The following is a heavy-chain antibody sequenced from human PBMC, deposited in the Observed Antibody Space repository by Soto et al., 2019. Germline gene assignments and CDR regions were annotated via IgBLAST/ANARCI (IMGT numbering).Heavy chain of an antibody. V-gene: IGHV4-59*11. Sequence: SETLSLTCTVSGGSINNHYWSWIRQPPGKGLEWLGYVYYNGITNYNPSLKSRVTMSGDTSKNQFSLKLTSVTAADTAVYYCARVSGSSSSWYWFDPWGQGTPVTVSS. CDR1: GGSINNHY. J-gene: IGHJ5*02. CDR3: ARVSGSSSSWYWFDP. D-gene: IGHD6-13*01. CDR2: VYYNGIT.